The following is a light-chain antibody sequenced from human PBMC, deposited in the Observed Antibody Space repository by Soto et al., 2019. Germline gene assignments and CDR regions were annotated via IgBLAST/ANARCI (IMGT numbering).Light chain of an antibody. J-gene: IGKJ1*01. CDR1: QSVSSN. CDR2: GAS. V-gene: IGKV3-15*01. CDR3: QQYNNWPPWT. Sequence: EIVMTQSPATLSASPGERATLSCRASQSVSSNLAWYQQKPGQAPRLLIYGASTRATGIPARFSGSGSGTEFTLTISSLQSEDFAVYYCQQYNNWPPWTFGQGNKVEIK.